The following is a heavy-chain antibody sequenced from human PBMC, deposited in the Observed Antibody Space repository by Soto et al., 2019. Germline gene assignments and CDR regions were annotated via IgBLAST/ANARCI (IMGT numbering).Heavy chain of an antibody. CDR2: ISYDGSNK. CDR1: GFTFSSYG. D-gene: IGHD6-13*01. J-gene: IGHJ6*02. V-gene: IGHV3-30*18. CDR3: AKEGLGAAALFYYYYGMDV. Sequence: GGSLRLSCAASGFTFSSYGMHWVRQAPGKGLEWVAVISYDGSNKYYADSVKGRFTISRDNSKNTLYLQMNSLRAEDTAVYYCAKEGLGAAALFYYYYGMDVWGQGTTVTVSS.